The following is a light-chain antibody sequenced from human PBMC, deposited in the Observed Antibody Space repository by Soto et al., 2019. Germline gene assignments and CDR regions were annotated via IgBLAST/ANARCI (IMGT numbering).Light chain of an antibody. CDR1: SSNIGAGFD. CDR2: GNT. CDR3: AAWDDSLNGPV. V-gene: IGLV1-40*01. Sequence: SVLTPPPSVSGAPGHRVTISCTGSSSNIGAGFDVHWYQQLPGEAPKLLIYGNTNRPSGVPDRFSGSKSGTSASLAITGLQVEDAADYYCAAWDDSLNGPVFGGGTKVTVL. J-gene: IGLJ2*01.